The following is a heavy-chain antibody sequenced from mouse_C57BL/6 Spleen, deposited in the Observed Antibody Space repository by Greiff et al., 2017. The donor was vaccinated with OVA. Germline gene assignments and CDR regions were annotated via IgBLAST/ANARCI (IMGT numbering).Heavy chain of an antibody. CDR2: INPNNGGT. V-gene: IGHV1-22*01. CDR3: ASGYYGSSS. Sequence: VQLKESGPELVKPGASVKMSCKASGYTFTDYNMHWVKQSHGKSLEWIGYINPNNGGTSYNQKFKGKATLTVNKSSSTAYMELRSLTSEDSAVYYCASGYYGSSSWGQGTTLTVSS. D-gene: IGHD1-1*01. CDR1: GYTFTDYN. J-gene: IGHJ2*01.